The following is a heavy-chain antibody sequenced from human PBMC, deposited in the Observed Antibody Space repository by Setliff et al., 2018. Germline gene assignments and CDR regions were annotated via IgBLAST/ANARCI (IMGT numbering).Heavy chain of an antibody. CDR3: AREVGTSTSSDAFGV. D-gene: IGHD1-26*01. CDR1: GDSISSGDYF. CDR2: IYHSGSA. J-gene: IGHJ3*01. V-gene: IGHV4-30-4*08. Sequence: SETLSLTCTVSGDSISSGDYFWSWIRQPPGKGLEWIAYIYHSGSAYYNPSLKSRVTMSVDTSKSQFSLHLTSVTAADTAVYYCAREVGTSTSSDAFGVWGQGMMVTVSS.